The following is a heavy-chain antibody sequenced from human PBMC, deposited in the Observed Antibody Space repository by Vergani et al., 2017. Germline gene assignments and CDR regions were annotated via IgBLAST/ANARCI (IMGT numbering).Heavy chain of an antibody. CDR2: IRSDESRR. V-gene: IGHV3-30*02. CDR1: GFTFNSYG. D-gene: IGHD3-16*01. Sequence: QVQLVESGGGVVQPGGSLRLSCAASGFTFNSYGMHWVRQAPGKGLEWVASIRSDESRRYYGDSMEGPFTISRDNSKNTLYLQMKSLRPEDTAVYYCAKKLGGVIPSTMSIPHDAFDVWGQGTMVTVSS. J-gene: IGHJ3*01. CDR3: AKKLGGVIPSTMSIPHDAFDV.